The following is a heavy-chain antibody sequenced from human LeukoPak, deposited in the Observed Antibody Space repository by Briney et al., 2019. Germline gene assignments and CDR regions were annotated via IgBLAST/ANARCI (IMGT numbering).Heavy chain of an antibody. Sequence: ASVKVSCKASGYTFTSYGISWVRQAPGQGLEWMGWIHANSGGTNYAQKFQGRVTMTRDTSISTVYMELSSLRSDDTAVYYCARVEVPGSWGFDYWGQGTLVTVSS. J-gene: IGHJ4*02. CDR1: GYTFTSYG. D-gene: IGHD6-19*01. CDR3: ARVEVPGSWGFDY. CDR2: IHANSGGT. V-gene: IGHV1-2*02.